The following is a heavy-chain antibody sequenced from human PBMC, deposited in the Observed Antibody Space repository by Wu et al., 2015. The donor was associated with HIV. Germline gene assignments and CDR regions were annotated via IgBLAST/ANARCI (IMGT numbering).Heavy chain of an antibody. D-gene: IGHD1-26*01. CDR1: GYTFTSYG. Sequence: QVQLVQSGAEVKKPGASVKVSCKASGYTFTSYGISWVRQAPGQGLEWMGWINPDSGGTNYAQNFQGRVTMTRDTSISTAYMDLSRLKSDDTAVYFCARLVRPSGSYLGPWGQGTLVTVSS. V-gene: IGHV1-2*02. J-gene: IGHJ4*02. CDR2: INPDSGGT. CDR3: ARLVRPSGSYLGP.